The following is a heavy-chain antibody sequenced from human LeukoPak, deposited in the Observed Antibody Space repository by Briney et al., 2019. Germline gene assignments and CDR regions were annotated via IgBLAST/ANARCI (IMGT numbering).Heavy chain of an antibody. Sequence: ASVKVSCKAAGYTFTTYDINWVRQATGQGLEWMGWMNPNSGNTGYAQKFQGRVTMTRNTSISTAYMELSSLRSEDTAVYYCASIFERAAAGTSDYYYYYGMDVWGQGTTVTVSS. D-gene: IGHD6-13*01. V-gene: IGHV1-8*01. CDR3: ASIFERAAAGTSDYYYYYGMDV. J-gene: IGHJ6*02. CDR1: GYTFTTYD. CDR2: MNPNSGNT.